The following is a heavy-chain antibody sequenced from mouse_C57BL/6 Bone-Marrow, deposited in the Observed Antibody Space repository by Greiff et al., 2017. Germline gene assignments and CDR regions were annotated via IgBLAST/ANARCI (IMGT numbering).Heavy chain of an antibody. CDR1: GFSLTSYG. Sequence: QVQLKESGPGLVQPSQSLSITCTVSGFSLTSYGVHWVRQSPGKGLEWLGVIWRGGSTDYNAAFMSRLCTTKDNSKSQVFFKMNRLLADETAIYYGAKNPLDGYFWYFDVWGKGTTGTVSS. D-gene: IGHD2-3*01. J-gene: IGHJ1*03. CDR3: AKNPLDGYFWYFDV. V-gene: IGHV2-5*01. CDR2: IWRGGST.